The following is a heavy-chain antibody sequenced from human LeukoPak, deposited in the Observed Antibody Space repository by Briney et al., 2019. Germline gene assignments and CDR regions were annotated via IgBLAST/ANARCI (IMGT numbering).Heavy chain of an antibody. D-gene: IGHD3-9*01. CDR1: GFTFSSYG. V-gene: IGHV3-30*02. CDR2: IRYDGSNK. CDR3: ARTYYDILTGYNPYFDY. Sequence: SGGSLRLSCAASGFTFSSYGMHWVRQAPGKGLEWVAFIRYDGSNKYYADSVKGRFTISRDNSKNTLYLQMNSLRAEDTAVYYCARTYYDILTGYNPYFDYWGQGTLVTVSS. J-gene: IGHJ4*02.